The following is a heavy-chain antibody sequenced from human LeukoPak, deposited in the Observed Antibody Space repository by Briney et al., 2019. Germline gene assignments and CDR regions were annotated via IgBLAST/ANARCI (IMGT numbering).Heavy chain of an antibody. J-gene: IGHJ4*02. D-gene: IGHD6-13*01. CDR1: GGSISSGSYY. CDR2: IYTSGST. Sequence: PSETLSLTCTVSGGSISSGSYYWSWIRQPAGKGLEWIGRIYTSGSTNYNPSLKSRVTISVDTSKNQFSLKLSSVTAADTAVYYCAREPRIAGFFDYWGQGTLVTVSS. V-gene: IGHV4-61*02. CDR3: AREPRIAGFFDY.